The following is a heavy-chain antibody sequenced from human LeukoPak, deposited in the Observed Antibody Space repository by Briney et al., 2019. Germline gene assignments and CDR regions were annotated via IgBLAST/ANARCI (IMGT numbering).Heavy chain of an antibody. Sequence: GGSLRLSCAVSGITLSNYGMSWVRQAPGKGLEWVAGLSDSGGSTNYADSVKGRFTISRDSPKNTLYLQMNSLRAEDTAVYFCAKQGVMIRVFLVGFHKEAYYFESWGQGALVTVSS. CDR1: GITLSNYG. V-gene: IGHV3-23*01. J-gene: IGHJ4*02. CDR2: LSDSGGST. CDR3: AKQGVMIRVFLVGFHKEAYYFES. D-gene: IGHD3-10*01.